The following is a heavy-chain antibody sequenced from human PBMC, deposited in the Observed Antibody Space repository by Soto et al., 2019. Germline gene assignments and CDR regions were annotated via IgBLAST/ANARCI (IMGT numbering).Heavy chain of an antibody. CDR3: ARVGSSWSSYNWFDP. CDR2: ISAYNGNT. CDR1: GYTFTSYG. V-gene: IGHV1-18*01. D-gene: IGHD6-13*01. Sequence: ASVKVSCKASGYTFTSYGISWVRQAPGQGLEWMGWISAYNGNTNYAQKLQGRVTMTTDTSTSTAYMELRSLRSDDTAVYYCARVGSSWSSYNWFDPWGQGTLVTVSS. J-gene: IGHJ5*02.